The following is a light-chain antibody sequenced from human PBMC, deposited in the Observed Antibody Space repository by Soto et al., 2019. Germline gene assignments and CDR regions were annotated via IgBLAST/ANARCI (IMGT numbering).Light chain of an antibody. CDR2: GAS. Sequence: VLTQSPGTLSLSPGESATLSCRASRRVSSTYLAWYQQKPGQAPRLLISGASNTATGIPDRFSGSGSGTDFTLIINRLEPEDFAVYFCQQFGVSPYTFGQGTKLEIK. CDR1: RRVSSTY. J-gene: IGKJ2*01. CDR3: QQFGVSPYT. V-gene: IGKV3-20*01.